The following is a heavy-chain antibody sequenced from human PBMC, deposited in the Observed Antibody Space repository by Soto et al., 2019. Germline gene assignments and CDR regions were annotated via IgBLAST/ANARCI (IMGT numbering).Heavy chain of an antibody. D-gene: IGHD2-2*01. V-gene: IGHV3-23*01. CDR3: VRKILGSTSRPNYWYFDL. CDR2: ISGGGDAA. CDR1: GFTFINYA. Sequence: EVQLLESGGGFVQPGGSLRLSCAGSGFTFINYAMNWVRQATGKGMEWVSSISGGGDAAFFPDSVRGRFTISRDNSKNTVTLQMNSLGVDDTAVYYCVRKILGSTSRPNYWYFDLWGRGTLVTVSS. J-gene: IGHJ2*01.